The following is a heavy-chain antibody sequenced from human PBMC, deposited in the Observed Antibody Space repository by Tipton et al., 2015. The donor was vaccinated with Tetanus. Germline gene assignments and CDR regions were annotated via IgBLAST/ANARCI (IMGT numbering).Heavy chain of an antibody. Sequence: TLSLTCTVSGASISSNTYYWGWIRQPPGKGLEWIGHIFYSGSTNYNPSLKSRVTISVDTSKNQFSLKLSSVTAADTAVYYCARGTGDYWGQGTLVTVSS. J-gene: IGHJ4*02. CDR3: ARGTGDY. V-gene: IGHV4-39*07. CDR1: GASISSNTYY. CDR2: IFYSGST. D-gene: IGHD1-14*01.